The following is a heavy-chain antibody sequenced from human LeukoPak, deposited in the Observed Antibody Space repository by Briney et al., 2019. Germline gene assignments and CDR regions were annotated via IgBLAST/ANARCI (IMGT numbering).Heavy chain of an antibody. D-gene: IGHD6-19*01. V-gene: IGHV3-30*04. CDR3: ARDHSSGSFDY. CDR2: ISNDGSNK. CDR1: GFTFNNYP. Sequence: PGGSLRLSCAASGFTFNNYPMNWVRQAPGKGLEWVALISNDGSNKYHADSVKGRFTISRDNAKNTLYLQMNSLRAEDTAVYYCARDHSSGSFDYWGQGTLVTVSS. J-gene: IGHJ4*02.